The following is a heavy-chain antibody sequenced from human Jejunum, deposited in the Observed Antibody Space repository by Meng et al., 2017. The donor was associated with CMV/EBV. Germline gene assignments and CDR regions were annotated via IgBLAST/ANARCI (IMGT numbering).Heavy chain of an antibody. Sequence: QVQLQGSGPGLVRPSGPLSLSCSVSGGSVSKYYWGWIRQTPGGGLEWLGYIYNSGDIYYNPFLEGRVTISTDTSKNQFSLKLRYVTAADTAVYYCVRHGDCSSGSCYYHWLDPWGQGSLVTVAS. CDR2: IYNSGDI. J-gene: IGHJ5*01. D-gene: IGHD2-2*01. CDR3: VRHGDCSSGSCYYHWLDP. CDR1: GGSVSKYY. V-gene: IGHV4-59*02.